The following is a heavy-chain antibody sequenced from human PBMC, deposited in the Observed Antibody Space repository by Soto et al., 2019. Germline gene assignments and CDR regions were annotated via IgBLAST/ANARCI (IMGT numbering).Heavy chain of an antibody. D-gene: IGHD3-22*01. CDR2: IYYSGST. CDR1: GCSISSGGYY. V-gene: IGHV4-31*03. J-gene: IGHJ6*02. Sequence: SETLSLTCTVSGCSISSGGYYWSWIRQHPGKGLEWIGYIYYSGSTYYNPSLKSRVTISVDTSKNQFSLKLSSVTAADTAVYYCARDRRTYYYDSSGYYGMDVWGQGTTVT. CDR3: ARDRRTYYYDSSGYYGMDV.